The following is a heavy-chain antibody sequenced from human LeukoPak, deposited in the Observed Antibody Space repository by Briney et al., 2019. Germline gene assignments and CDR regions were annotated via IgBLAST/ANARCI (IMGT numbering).Heavy chain of an antibody. CDR3: AREEYSSDWYGHDS. D-gene: IGHD6-13*01. J-gene: IGHJ4*02. CDR2: IETSGTT. V-gene: IGHV4-61*02. CDR1: GGSISSGRYY. Sequence: KASQTLSLTCTVSGGSISSGRYYWSWIRQPAGKGLEWVGRIETSGTTKYNPSLNSRATISVDTSKNQFSLRLTSVTAADTAFYYCAREEYSSDWYGHDSWGQGTLVTVSS.